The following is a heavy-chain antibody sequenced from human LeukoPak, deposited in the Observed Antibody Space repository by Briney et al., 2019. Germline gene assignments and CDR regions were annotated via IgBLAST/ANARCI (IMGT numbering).Heavy chain of an antibody. CDR2: IIPIFGTA. CDR1: EGTFSSYA. V-gene: IGHV1-69*13. D-gene: IGHD3-3*01. J-gene: IGHJ5*02. CDR3: ATTIFDRDWFDP. Sequence: GASVKVSCKASEGTFSSYAISWVRQAPGQGLEWMGGIIPIFGTANYAQKFQGRVTITADESTSTAYMELSSLRSEDTAVYYCATTIFDRDWFDPWGQGTLVTVSS.